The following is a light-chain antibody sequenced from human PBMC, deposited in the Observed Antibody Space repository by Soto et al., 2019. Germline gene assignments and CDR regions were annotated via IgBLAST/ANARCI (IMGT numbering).Light chain of an antibody. J-gene: IGKJ5*01. CDR3: QQYNNLPLT. Sequence: EIVLTKSPSTLSASVLERVTISFLASQSVSSNLAWYQQRPGQAPRLLIYGASTRATGVPARFSGGGSGTEFTLTITILQSEDFAVYWCQQYNNLPLTFGPGTRLEIK. CDR1: QSVSSN. CDR2: GAS. V-gene: IGKV3D-15*01.